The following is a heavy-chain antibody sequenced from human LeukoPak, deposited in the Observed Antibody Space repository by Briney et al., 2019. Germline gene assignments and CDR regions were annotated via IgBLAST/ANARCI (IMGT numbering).Heavy chain of an antibody. CDR3: ARGSGSRNYYYYYMDV. V-gene: IGHV3-23*01. J-gene: IGHJ6*03. CDR2: ISGSGGST. D-gene: IGHD1-26*01. Sequence: GGSLRLSCAASGFTFSSSAMSWVRQAPGKGLEWVSAISGSGGSTYYADSVKGRFTISRDNSKNTLYLQMNSLRAEDTAVYYCARGSGSRNYYYYYMDVWGKGTTVTVSS. CDR1: GFTFSSSA.